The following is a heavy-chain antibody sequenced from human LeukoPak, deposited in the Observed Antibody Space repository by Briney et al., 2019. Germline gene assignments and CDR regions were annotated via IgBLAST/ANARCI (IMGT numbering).Heavy chain of an antibody. Sequence: PSETLSLNCSVSGGSISSNYWGWIRQPPGKGLEWIGYIHYNGSSHYHPFLNSVVAMTVDTSKNQFSLKVSSVAAADTAVYYCARGSVAYGMDVWGQGTTVTASS. CDR1: GGSISSNY. D-gene: IGHD5-12*01. V-gene: IGHV4-59*01. CDR3: ARGSVAYGMDV. CDR2: IHYNGSS. J-gene: IGHJ6*02.